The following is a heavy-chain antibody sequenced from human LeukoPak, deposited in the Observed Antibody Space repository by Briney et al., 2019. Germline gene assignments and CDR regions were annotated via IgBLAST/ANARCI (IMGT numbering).Heavy chain of an antibody. V-gene: IGHV4-4*07. CDR3: ARHAPSYDYYGSGGYYMDV. D-gene: IGHD3-10*01. CDR2: IYTSGST. CDR1: GGSISNYY. Sequence: SETLSLTCTVSGGSISNYYWSWIRQPAGKGLEWIGRIYTSGSTNYNPSLKSRVTMSVDTSKNQFSLRLTSVTAADTAVYYCARHAPSYDYYGSGGYYMDVWGTGTTVTISS. J-gene: IGHJ6*03.